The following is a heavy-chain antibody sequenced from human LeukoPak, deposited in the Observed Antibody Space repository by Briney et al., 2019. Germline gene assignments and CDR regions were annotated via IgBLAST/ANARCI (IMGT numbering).Heavy chain of an antibody. Sequence: ASVKVSCKASGYTFTSYGISWVRQAPGQGLEWMGWISPYNGNTDYAQKFQGRVTMTTDTSTSTAYMELRSLRSDDTAVYYCARVVGLNEWEPHHWGQGTLVTVSS. V-gene: IGHV1-18*01. J-gene: IGHJ5*02. D-gene: IGHD1-26*01. CDR3: ARVVGLNEWEPHH. CDR1: GYTFTSYG. CDR2: ISPYNGNT.